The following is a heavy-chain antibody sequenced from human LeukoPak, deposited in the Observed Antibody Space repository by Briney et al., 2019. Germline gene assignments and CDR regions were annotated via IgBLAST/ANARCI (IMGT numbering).Heavy chain of an antibody. J-gene: IGHJ6*03. V-gene: IGHV4-39*07. CDR1: GGSISSSNYY. CDR3: ARLLTLGRYYMDV. Sequence: PSETLSLTCTVSGGSISSSNYYWGWIRQPPGKGLEWIGSIYYSGSTYYNPSLKSRVTISVDTSKNQFSLKLSSVTAADTAVYYCARLLTLGRYYMDVWGKGTTVTISS. D-gene: IGHD2-21*02. CDR2: IYYSGST.